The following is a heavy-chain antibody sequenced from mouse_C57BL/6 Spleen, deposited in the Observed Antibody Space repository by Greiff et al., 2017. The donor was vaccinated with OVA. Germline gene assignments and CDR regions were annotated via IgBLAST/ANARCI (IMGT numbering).Heavy chain of an antibody. J-gene: IGHJ3*01. CDR3: ARKGGVYDGYFTFAY. CDR1: GYTFTSYW. CDR2: IDPSDSYT. Sequence: VQLQQPGAELVKPGASVKLSCKASGYTFTSYWMQWVKQRPGQGLEWIGEIDPSDSYTNYNQKFKGKATLTVDTSSSTAYMQLSSLTSEDSAVYYCARKGGVYDGYFTFAYWGQGTLVTVAA. V-gene: IGHV1-50*01. D-gene: IGHD2-3*01.